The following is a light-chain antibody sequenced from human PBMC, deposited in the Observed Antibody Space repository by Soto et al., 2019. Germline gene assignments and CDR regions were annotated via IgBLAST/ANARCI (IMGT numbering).Light chain of an antibody. V-gene: IGKV4-1*01. CDR3: QQYLTTPFT. Sequence: DIVMTQSPDSLAVSLGERATINCKSSQSALYSFNNMNYSAWYQQKPGQPPKLLIYWASTRESGVPDRFSGSGSGTDFSLTISSLQAEYVAVYYCQQYLTTPFTFGQGTKLEI. J-gene: IGKJ2*01. CDR1: QSALYSFNNMNY. CDR2: WAS.